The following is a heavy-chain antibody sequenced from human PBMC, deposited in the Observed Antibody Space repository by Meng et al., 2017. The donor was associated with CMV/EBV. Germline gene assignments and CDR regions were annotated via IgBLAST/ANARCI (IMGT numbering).Heavy chain of an antibody. CDR3: ARPYLFRAAGGFDAFDI. CDR1: GYSISSGYY. Sequence: SETLSLTCTVSGYSISSGYYWGWIRQPPGKGLEWIGSIYHSGSTYYNPSLKSRVTISVDTSKNQFSLKLSSVTAADTAVYYCARPYLFRAAGGFDAFDIWGQGTMVTVSS. J-gene: IGHJ3*02. CDR2: IYHSGST. D-gene: IGHD6-25*01. V-gene: IGHV4-38-2*02.